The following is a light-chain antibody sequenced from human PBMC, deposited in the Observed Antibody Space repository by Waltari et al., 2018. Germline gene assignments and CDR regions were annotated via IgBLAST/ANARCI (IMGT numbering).Light chain of an antibody. Sequence: DIQMTQSPSSLSASVGDRVTITFRASQTISNYLNWYQQKPGKAPNLLIYTTSTLQSGVPSRFSGSGSGTDFTLTISSLQPEDFATYYCQQSYSSPRTFGQGTKVEIK. V-gene: IGKV1-39*01. J-gene: IGKJ1*01. CDR2: TTS. CDR1: QTISNY. CDR3: QQSYSSPRT.